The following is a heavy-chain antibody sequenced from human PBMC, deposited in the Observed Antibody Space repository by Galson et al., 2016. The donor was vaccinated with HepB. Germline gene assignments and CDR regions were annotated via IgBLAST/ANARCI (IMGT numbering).Heavy chain of an antibody. J-gene: IGHJ4*03. CDR3: ARGGQIVVVTSTRNFEPCNI. D-gene: IGHD2-21*02. Sequence: SLRLSCAASGLNFNNYVMHWVRQAPGKGLEWVALISFDVNNKYYADSVKGRFTISRDNSRNTLYLHMISVTTEDTAMNYCARGGQIVVVTSTRNFEPCNIWGKGTLVTVSS. CDR2: ISFDVNNK. V-gene: IGHV3-30-3*01. CDR1: GLNFNNYV.